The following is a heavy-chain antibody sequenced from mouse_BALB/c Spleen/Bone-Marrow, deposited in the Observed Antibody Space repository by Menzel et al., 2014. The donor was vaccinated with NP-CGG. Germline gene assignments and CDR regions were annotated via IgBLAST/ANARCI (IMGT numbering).Heavy chain of an antibody. CDR2: INPDSSTI. Sequence: EVQLVESGGGLVQPGGSLKLSCAASGFDFSGFWMGWVRQAPGKGLEWIGEINPDSSTINYTPSLKDRFIISRDNAKNTLCLQVSKVRSEDTALYYCARLGYYGGFAYWGQGTLVTVSA. J-gene: IGHJ3*01. CDR3: ARLGYYGGFAY. V-gene: IGHV4-1*02. CDR1: GFDFSGFW. D-gene: IGHD2-3*01.